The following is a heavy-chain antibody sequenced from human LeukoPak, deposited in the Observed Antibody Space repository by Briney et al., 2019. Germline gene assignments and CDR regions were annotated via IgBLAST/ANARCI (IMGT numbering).Heavy chain of an antibody. CDR1: GGSLSSFY. CDR3: TREHLSAGPPFEP. J-gene: IGHJ5*02. Sequence: SETLSLTCAVSGGSLSSFYWSWVRQPPGKGLEWIGYTYHGGTTMYNPSLKSRVTVSVDTSKNKFSLRLTSVTAGDSAIYYCTREHLSAGPPFEPWGRGLLVSVSS. CDR2: TYHGGTT. D-gene: IGHD6-13*01. V-gene: IGHV4-59*01.